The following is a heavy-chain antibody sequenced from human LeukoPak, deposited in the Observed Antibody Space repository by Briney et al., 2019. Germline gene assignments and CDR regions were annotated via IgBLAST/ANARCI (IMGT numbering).Heavy chain of an antibody. CDR3: ATSNDAKIAPFDH. CDR2: INTKGET. J-gene: IGHJ4*02. CDR1: GVSMSAYQ. D-gene: IGHD2-21*01. Sequence: SETLSLTCTVSGVSMSAYQWSWVRQSTEKGLEWIGCINTKGETSYNPSLKSRVTTSVDTSKSQFSLRLTSVTAADTAVYYCATSNDAKIAPFDHWGQGAPVTVSS. V-gene: IGHV4-4*09.